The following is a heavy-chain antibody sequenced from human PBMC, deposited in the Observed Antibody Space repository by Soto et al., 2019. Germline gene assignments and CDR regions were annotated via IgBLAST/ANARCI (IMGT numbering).Heavy chain of an antibody. J-gene: IGHJ6*02. CDR3: AKDGSGYYVPYDYYYGMDV. CDR1: GFTFSSYG. V-gene: IGHV3-30*18. Sequence: QVQLVESGGGVVQPGRSLRLSCAASGFTFSSYGMHWVRQAPGKGLEWVAVISYDGSNKYYADSVKGRFTISRDNSKNTLYLQMNSLRAEDTAVYYCAKDGSGYYVPYDYYYGMDVWGQGTTVTGSS. CDR2: ISYDGSNK. D-gene: IGHD3-3*01.